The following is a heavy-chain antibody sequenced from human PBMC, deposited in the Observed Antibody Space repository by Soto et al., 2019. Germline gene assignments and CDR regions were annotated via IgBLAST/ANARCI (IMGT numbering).Heavy chain of an antibody. V-gene: IGHV4-59*01. CDR1: GGSISSYY. J-gene: IGHJ5*02. CDR2: IYYSGST. Sequence: SETLSLTCTVSGGSISSYYWSWIRQPPGKGLEWIGYIYYSGSTNYNPSLKSRVTISVDTSKNQFSLKLSSVTAADTAVYYCARSWRGEGWFDPWGQGTLVTVSS. CDR3: ARSWRGEGWFDP. D-gene: IGHD3-3*01.